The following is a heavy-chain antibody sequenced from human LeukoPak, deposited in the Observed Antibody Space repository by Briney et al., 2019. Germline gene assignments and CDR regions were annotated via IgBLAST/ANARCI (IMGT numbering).Heavy chain of an antibody. CDR2: IKPIATGGTT. CDR1: GFSFSDAW. CDR3: TTPPD. Sequence: GGSLRLSCTASGFSFSDAWMTWVRQAPGKGLEWVGRIKPIATGGTTEYAAPVKGRFTISRDDSKNAVYLQMNSLESEDTAVYYCTTPPDWGQGTLVTVSS. J-gene: IGHJ4*02. V-gene: IGHV3-15*01.